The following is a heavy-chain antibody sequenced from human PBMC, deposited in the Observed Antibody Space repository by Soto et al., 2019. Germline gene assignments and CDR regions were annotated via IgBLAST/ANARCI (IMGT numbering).Heavy chain of an antibody. Sequence: SETLSLTCTVSGGSISSYYWSWIRQPPGKGLEWIGYIYYSGSTNYNPSLKSRVTISVDTSKNQFSLKLSSVTAEDTAVYYCARSRTGTTYGGMDVWGQGTTVTVSS. J-gene: IGHJ6*02. V-gene: IGHV4-59*12. D-gene: IGHD1-7*01. CDR1: GGSISSYY. CDR3: ARSRTGTTYGGMDV. CDR2: IYYSGST.